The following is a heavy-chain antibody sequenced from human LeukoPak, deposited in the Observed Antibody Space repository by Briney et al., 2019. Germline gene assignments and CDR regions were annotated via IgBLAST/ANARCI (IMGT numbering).Heavy chain of an antibody. Sequence: SETLSLTCTVSAGSISSGGYYCSWILQHPGKGLEWIGHNYYRGSTYYNPSLKSRVTISVDTSKHQFSLKLSSVTVADTAVYYCARSHYGGNSNWYFDLWGRGTLVTVSS. CDR2: NYYRGST. CDR3: ARSHYGGNSNWYFDL. CDR1: AGSISSGGYY. V-gene: IGHV4-31*03. D-gene: IGHD4-23*01. J-gene: IGHJ2*01.